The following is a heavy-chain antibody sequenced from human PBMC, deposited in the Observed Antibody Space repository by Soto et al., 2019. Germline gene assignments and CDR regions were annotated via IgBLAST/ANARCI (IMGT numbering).Heavy chain of an antibody. CDR2: IYWDDDK. Sequence: QITLKESGPTLVKPTQTLTMTCTFSGFSLSTSGVAVVWIRQPPGKALEWLGIIYWDDDKRYRPSLKSRLTITKDSSKNQVVLTMTNMDPVDTGTYYCAHNLVAGTTWFDPWDQGTLVTVSS. V-gene: IGHV2-5*02. D-gene: IGHD1-7*01. CDR1: GFSLSTSGVA. J-gene: IGHJ5*02. CDR3: AHNLVAGTTWFDP.